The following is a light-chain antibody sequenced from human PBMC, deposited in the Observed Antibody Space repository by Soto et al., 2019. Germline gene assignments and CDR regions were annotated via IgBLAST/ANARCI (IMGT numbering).Light chain of an antibody. V-gene: IGLV2-14*01. Sequence: QSVLTQPASVSGSPGQSITISCTGSSSDVGYNYVSWYQQHPGKAPKLMIFEVSNRPSGVSIRFSGSKSGNTASLTISGLQAEDEADYYCSSYTSSSTSVLFGGGTKLTVL. CDR1: SSDVGYNY. J-gene: IGLJ2*01. CDR3: SSYTSSSTSVL. CDR2: EVS.